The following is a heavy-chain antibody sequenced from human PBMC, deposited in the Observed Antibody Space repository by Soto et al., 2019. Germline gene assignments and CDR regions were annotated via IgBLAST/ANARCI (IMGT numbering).Heavy chain of an antibody. J-gene: IGHJ5*02. CDR3: ARRHSSSSAFDP. Sequence: EVQLVQSGAEVKKPGESLRISCKGSGYSFTSYWINWVRQMPGKGLEWMGRIDPSDSYTNYSPSFQGHVTISADKSISTADLQWSSLKASDTAMYYCARRHSSSSAFDPWGQGTLVTVSS. CDR1: GYSFTSYW. V-gene: IGHV5-10-1*01. D-gene: IGHD6-13*01. CDR2: IDPSDSYT.